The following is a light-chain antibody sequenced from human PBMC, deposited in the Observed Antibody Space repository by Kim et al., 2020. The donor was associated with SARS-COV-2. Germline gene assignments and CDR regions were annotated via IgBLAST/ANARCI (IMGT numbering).Light chain of an antibody. CDR3: QVWDSSSDHRV. J-gene: IGLJ3*02. CDR1: NIGSKS. Sequence: SYELTQPPSVSVAPGKTARITCGGNNIGSKSVHWYQQKPGQAPVLVIYYASDRPSGIPERFSGSNSGNTATLTISRVEAGDEADYYCQVWDSSSDHRVFG. CDR2: YAS. V-gene: IGLV3-21*04.